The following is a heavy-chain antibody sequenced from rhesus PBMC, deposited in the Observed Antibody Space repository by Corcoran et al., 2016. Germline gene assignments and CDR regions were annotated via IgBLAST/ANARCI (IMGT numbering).Heavy chain of an antibody. Sequence: QVQLQESGPGLVKPSETLSLTCAVSGGSISGYFGNRIRHAPGQGLEWLGYMGGNSGPSYYNPSRRSRVTISTDTSKRQFSLKLTSVTAADTAIYYCARNMAIGGDFVFSFDSWGQGVLVTVSS. CDR3: ARNMAIGGDFVFSFDS. D-gene: IGHD2-39*02. CDR2: MGGNSGPS. CDR1: GGSISGYF. J-gene: IGHJ4*01. V-gene: IGHV4-165*02.